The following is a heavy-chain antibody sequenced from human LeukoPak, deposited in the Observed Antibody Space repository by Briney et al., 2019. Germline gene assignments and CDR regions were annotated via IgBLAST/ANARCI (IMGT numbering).Heavy chain of an antibody. CDR2: ISTSGGST. J-gene: IGHJ4*02. V-gene: IGHV3-23*01. Sequence: GGSLRLSRAASRFTFSSYGMSWVRQTPGKGLEWVSAISTSGGSTYYADSVKGRFTISRDNSKNTLWLQMSSLRAEDTAVYFCARDRGDCRGGSCYFDYWGQGTLVTVSS. CDR1: RFTFSSYG. CDR3: ARDRGDCRGGSCYFDY. D-gene: IGHD2-15*01.